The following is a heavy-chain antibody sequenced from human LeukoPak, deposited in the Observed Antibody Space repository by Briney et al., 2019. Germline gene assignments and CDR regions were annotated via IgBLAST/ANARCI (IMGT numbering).Heavy chain of an antibody. CDR2: FYNSGRT. CDR1: GGSISGDLYY. Sequence: PSQTLSLTCTVSGGSISGDLYYWNCIRQPAGKGLEWIVRFYNSGRTNFNPSLKSRVTISANTSKNQFSLKLRSVNAADTAVYYCARGDLKSDWFDTGGQGPLVIVS. D-gene: IGHD3-3*01. V-gene: IGHV4-61*02. CDR3: ARGDLKSDWFDT. J-gene: IGHJ5*02.